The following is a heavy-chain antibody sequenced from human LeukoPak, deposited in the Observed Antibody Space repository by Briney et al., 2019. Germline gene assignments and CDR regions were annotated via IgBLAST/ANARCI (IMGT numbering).Heavy chain of an antibody. CDR3: ASSVSSSWYDY. D-gene: IGHD6-13*01. CDR2: IYYSGST. V-gene: IGHV4-59*08. J-gene: IGHJ4*02. Sequence: SETLSLTCTVSGRSNSSYYWSWIRQPPGKGLEWIGYIYYSGSTNYNPSLKSRVTISLDTYKNQFSLKLSSVTAAGTAVYYCASSVSSSWYDYWGQGTLVTVSS. CDR1: GRSNSSYY.